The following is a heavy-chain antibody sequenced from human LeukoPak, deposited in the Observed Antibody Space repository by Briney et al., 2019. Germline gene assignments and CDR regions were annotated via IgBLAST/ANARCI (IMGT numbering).Heavy chain of an antibody. CDR1: GFTFSNAW. J-gene: IGHJ4*02. D-gene: IGHD2-2*01. CDR3: TTGGCTSTSCYSDY. CDR2: IKSKTDGGTT. Sequence: GGSLRLSCAASGFTFSNAWMSWVRQAPGKGLEWVGRIKSKTDGGTTDNAAPVKGRFTISRDDSENTLYLQMSSLKTEDTAVYYCTTGGCTSTSCYSDYWGQGTLVTVSS. V-gene: IGHV3-15*01.